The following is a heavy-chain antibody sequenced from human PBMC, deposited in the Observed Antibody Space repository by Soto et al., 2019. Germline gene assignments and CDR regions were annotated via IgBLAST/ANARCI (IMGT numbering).Heavy chain of an antibody. D-gene: IGHD3-3*01. CDR3: ASHYDLWTGYLSPVDY. CDR1: GYTFSDYY. V-gene: IGHV3-11*01. Sequence: GGSLRLPCAASGYTFSDYYLSWIRQAPGKGLEWISYIDTSSTKIYYADSVRGRFTISRDNGKNSLFLEMNNLRVEDTAVYFCASHYDLWTGYLSPVDYWGRGTLVTVSS. J-gene: IGHJ4*02. CDR2: IDTSSTKI.